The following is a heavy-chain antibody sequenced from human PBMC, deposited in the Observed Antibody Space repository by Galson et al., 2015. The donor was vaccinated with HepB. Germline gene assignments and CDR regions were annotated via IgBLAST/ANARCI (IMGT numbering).Heavy chain of an antibody. CDR3: ARDNSDDRRSRTTGGFDY. CDR2: ISSSSTYI. D-gene: IGHD3-22*01. CDR1: GFTFSSYT. J-gene: IGHJ4*02. V-gene: IGHV3-21*01. Sequence: SLRLSCAASGFTFSSYTVNWVRQAPGKGLEWVSSISSSSTYIWYADSVKGRFTISRDNAKNSLYLQMNSLRGEDTAVYYCARDNSDDRRSRTTGGFDYWGQGTLVTVSS.